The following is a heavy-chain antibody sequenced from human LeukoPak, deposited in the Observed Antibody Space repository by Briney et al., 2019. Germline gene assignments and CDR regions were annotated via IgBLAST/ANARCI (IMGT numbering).Heavy chain of an antibody. CDR3: TREVTRGYFDY. CDR1: GFTFGDYA. CDR2: IRSKAYGGTT. Sequence: GGSLRLSCTASGFTFGDYAMSWVRRAPGKGLEWVGFIRSKAYGGTTEYAASVKGRFTISRDDSKSIAYLQMNSLKTEDTAVYYCTREVTRGYFDYWGQGTLVTVSS. D-gene: IGHD3-10*01. V-gene: IGHV3-49*04. J-gene: IGHJ4*02.